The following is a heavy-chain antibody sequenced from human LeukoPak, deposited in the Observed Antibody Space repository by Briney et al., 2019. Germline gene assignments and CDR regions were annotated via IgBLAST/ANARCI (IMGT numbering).Heavy chain of an antibody. Sequence: SETLSLTCTVSGGSISSGSYYWSWIRQPAGKGLEWIGRIYTSGRTKYNPSLKSRVTMSVDTSKNQFSLKLNSVTAADTAVYYCARAMVRGIVGWAPFELSNWFDPWGQGTLVTVSS. D-gene: IGHD3-10*01. J-gene: IGHJ5*02. CDR1: GGSISSGSYY. V-gene: IGHV4-61*02. CDR2: IYTSGRT. CDR3: ARAMVRGIVGWAPFELSNWFDP.